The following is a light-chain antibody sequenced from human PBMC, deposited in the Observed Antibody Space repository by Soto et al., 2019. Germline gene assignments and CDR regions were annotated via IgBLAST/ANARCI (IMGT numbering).Light chain of an antibody. J-gene: IGKJ5*01. CDR1: QSVGRS. V-gene: IGKV3-15*01. CDR3: QQRNNWPPIT. CDR2: GTS. Sequence: IVMTQSPATLSVSPGERATLSCRASQSVGRSLAWYQQKPGQAPRLLIYGTSARATGIPATFSGSGSGTEFTLTISSLQSEDFAIYYCQQRNNWPPITFGQGTRLEIK.